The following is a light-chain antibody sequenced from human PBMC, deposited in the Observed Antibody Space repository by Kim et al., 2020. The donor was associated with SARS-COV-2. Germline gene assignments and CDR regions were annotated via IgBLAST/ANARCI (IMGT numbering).Light chain of an antibody. CDR2: LNS. CDR3: ATWDDSPDGPV. J-gene: IGLJ2*01. V-gene: IGLV1-44*01. Sequence: GQRVTISCSVSNSNSGSNTVNWYQQVPGTAPKLLIYLNSQRPSGVPDRFSGSKSGTSASLAISGLQSEDEADYYCATWDDSPDGPVFGGGTQLTVL. CDR1: NSNSGSNT.